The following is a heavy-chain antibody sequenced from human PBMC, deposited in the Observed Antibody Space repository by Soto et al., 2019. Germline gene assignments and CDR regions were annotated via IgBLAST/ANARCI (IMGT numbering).Heavy chain of an antibody. D-gene: IGHD2-2*01. J-gene: IGHJ6*02. CDR1: GGSIISYY. V-gene: IGHV4-59*01. Sequence: SETLSLTCTVSGGSIISYYWSWIRQPPGKGLEWIGYIYYSGSTNYNPSLKSRVTISVDTSKNQFSLKLSSVTAADTAVYYCARGGAAAPSPSFRYYYGMDVWGQGTTVTVSS. CDR3: ARGGAAAPSPSFRYYYGMDV. CDR2: IYYSGST.